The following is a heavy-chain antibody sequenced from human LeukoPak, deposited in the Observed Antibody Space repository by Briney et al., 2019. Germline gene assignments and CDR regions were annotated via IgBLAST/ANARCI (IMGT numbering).Heavy chain of an antibody. CDR3: ARALSDFWTGYFFDS. CDR1: RINFNSYW. Sequence: PGGSLRFSCAVSRINFNSYWMTWVRQAPGKGLECVANIKQDGSETYYMDSVKGRLSISRDNAKNSLYLQMNSLRAEDTAVYYCARALSDFWTGYFFDSWGQGTLVTVSS. CDR2: IKQDGSET. D-gene: IGHD3/OR15-3a*01. V-gene: IGHV3-7*01. J-gene: IGHJ4*02.